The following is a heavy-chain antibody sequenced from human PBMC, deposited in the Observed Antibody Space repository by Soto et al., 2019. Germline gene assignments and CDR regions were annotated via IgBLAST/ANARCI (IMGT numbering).Heavy chain of an antibody. CDR2: INSDGSTI. CDR3: VRDRGTPDSFNI. J-gene: IGHJ3*02. Sequence: GGSLRLSCAASGFTFSPFWMHWVRQAPGKGLVWVSHINSDGSTIVYADSVKGRFTISRDNAKNTLYLQMNSLRVEDTAVYFCVRDRGTPDSFNIWGQGTMVTVSS. D-gene: IGHD3-10*01. V-gene: IGHV3-74*01. CDR1: GFTFSPFW.